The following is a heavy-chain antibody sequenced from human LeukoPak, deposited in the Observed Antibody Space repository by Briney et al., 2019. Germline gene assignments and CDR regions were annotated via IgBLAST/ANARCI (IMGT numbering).Heavy chain of an antibody. CDR3: AKARGIAAVREGYFDY. Sequence: GGSLRLSCAASGFTFSSYSMNWVRQAPGKGLEWVSYISSSSSTIYYADSVKGRFTISRDNAKNSLYLQMNSLRAEDTALYYCAKARGIAAVREGYFDYWGQGTLVTVSS. D-gene: IGHD6-13*01. J-gene: IGHJ4*02. CDR1: GFTFSSYS. V-gene: IGHV3-48*01. CDR2: ISSSSSTI.